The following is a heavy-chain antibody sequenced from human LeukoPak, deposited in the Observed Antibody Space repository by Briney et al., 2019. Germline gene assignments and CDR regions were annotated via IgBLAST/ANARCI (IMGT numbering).Heavy chain of an antibody. D-gene: IGHD1-26*01. CDR1: GFTFSSNY. CDR2: IYSGGST. J-gene: IGHJ4*02. V-gene: IGHV3-53*01. Sequence: GGSLRLSCAASGFTFSSNYMSWVRQAPGKGLEWVSVIYSGGSTYYADSVKGRFTISRDNTKTTLYLKMNSLRAEDTAVYYCASPRYSGSYYGFDYWGQGTLVTVSS. CDR3: ASPRYSGSYYGFDY.